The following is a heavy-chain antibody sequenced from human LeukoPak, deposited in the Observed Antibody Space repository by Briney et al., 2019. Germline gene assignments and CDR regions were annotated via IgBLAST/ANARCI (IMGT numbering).Heavy chain of an antibody. CDR1: GGSISSYY. D-gene: IGHD3-3*01. CDR2: IYYSGST. Sequence: SETLSLTCTVSGGSISSYYWSWIRQPPGKGLEWIGYIYYSGSTNYNPSLKSRATISVDTSKNQFSLKLSSVTAADTAVYYCARGSTDFWSDYPTFDYWSQGTLVTVSS. J-gene: IGHJ4*02. CDR3: ARGSTDFWSDYPTFDY. V-gene: IGHV4-59*01.